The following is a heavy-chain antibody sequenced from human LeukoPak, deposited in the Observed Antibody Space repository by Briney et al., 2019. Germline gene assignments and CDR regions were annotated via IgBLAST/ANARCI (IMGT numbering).Heavy chain of an antibody. D-gene: IGHD4-17*01. CDR3: ARDPDYGAGAKMDV. V-gene: IGHV4-34*01. Sequence: PSETLSLTCAVYGGSFSGYYWSWIRQPPGKGLEWIGEISHSGSTNYNPSLKSRVTISVDKSKNQSSLKLSSVTAADTAVYYCARDPDYGAGAKMDVWGQGTTVTVFS. CDR2: ISHSGST. J-gene: IGHJ6*02. CDR1: GGSFSGYY.